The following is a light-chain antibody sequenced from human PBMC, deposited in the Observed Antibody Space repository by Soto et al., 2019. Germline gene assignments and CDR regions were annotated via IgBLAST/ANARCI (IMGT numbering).Light chain of an antibody. Sequence: EIVMTQSPATLSVSPVERARLSCRASQTVSSNLAWYQQKPGKAPRLLIYGASKLVSGIPSRFSGSGSGTDFTLTISTLQSEDFAIYYCQQYNKYPVRFGPGTKVDIK. CDR3: QQYNKYPVR. CDR1: QTVSSN. V-gene: IGKV3-15*01. J-gene: IGKJ3*01. CDR2: GAS.